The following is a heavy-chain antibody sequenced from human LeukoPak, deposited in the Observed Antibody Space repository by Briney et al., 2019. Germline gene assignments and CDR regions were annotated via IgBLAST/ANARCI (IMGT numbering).Heavy chain of an antibody. CDR2: IKADGSEA. D-gene: IGHD3-22*01. V-gene: IGHV3-7*04. J-gene: IGHJ3*02. CDR3: ARDPSYYFDTTGYYYDAFDI. Sequence: GGSLRLSCAASGSIFSNYCMSWVRQAPGKGLEWVANIKADGSEAYYVDSVKGRFTISRDNAKNSLYLQMNSLRAEDAAVFYCARDPSYYFDTTGYYYDAFDIWGQGTMVTVSS. CDR1: GSIFSNYC.